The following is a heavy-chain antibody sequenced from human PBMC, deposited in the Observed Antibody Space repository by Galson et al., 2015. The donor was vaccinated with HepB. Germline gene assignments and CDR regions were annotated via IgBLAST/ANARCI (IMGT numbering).Heavy chain of an antibody. CDR1: GFTVSNNY. CDR2: IYSGGAT. CDR3: ARAVDEDGNWNANRLYFDY. J-gene: IGHJ4*02. D-gene: IGHD1-20*01. V-gene: IGHV3-53*01. Sequence: SLRLSCAVSGFTVSNNYMSWVRQAPGKGLEWVSLIYSGGATFYADSVKGRFTISRDNSKNTLYLQMNSLRAEDTAVYYCARAVDEDGNWNANRLYFDYWGQGTLVTVSS.